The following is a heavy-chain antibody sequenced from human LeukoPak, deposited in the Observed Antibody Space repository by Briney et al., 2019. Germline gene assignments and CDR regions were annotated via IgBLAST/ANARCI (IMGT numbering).Heavy chain of an antibody. CDR3: ARDLYSYGFFDY. CDR2: INHSGST. Sequence: SETLSLTCAVYGGSFSGYYWSWIRQPPGKGLEWIGEINHSGSTYYNPSLKSRVTISVDTSKNQFSLKLSSVTAADTAVYYCARDLYSYGFFDYWGQGTLVTVSS. J-gene: IGHJ4*02. D-gene: IGHD5-18*01. V-gene: IGHV4-34*09. CDR1: GGSFSGYY.